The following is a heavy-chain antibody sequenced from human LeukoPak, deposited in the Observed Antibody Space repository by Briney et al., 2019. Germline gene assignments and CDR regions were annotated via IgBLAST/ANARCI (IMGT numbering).Heavy chain of an antibody. CDR1: GFAFINYG. J-gene: IGHJ4*02. D-gene: IGHD1-26*01. CDR2: ISGSGGTT. Sequence: GGSLRLSCAASGFAFINYGMSWVRQAPGKGLEWVSAISGSGGTTYYADSAKGRFTISRDNSKNTLYLQMSSLRAEDTALYYCAKDQAGAILYFDYWGQGTLVSASS. CDR3: AKDQAGAILYFDY. V-gene: IGHV3-23*01.